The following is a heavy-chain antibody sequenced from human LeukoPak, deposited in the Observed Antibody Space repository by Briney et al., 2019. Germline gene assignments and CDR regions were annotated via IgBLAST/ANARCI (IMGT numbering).Heavy chain of an antibody. J-gene: IGHJ6*03. CDR3: ARGPYYYYMDV. CDR2: IYYSGST. V-gene: IGHV4-59*01. Sequence: SETLSLTCTVSGGSISSYYWNWIRQPAGKGLEWIGYIYYSGSTNYNPSLKSRVTITTDTSKNQFSLKLSSVTAADTAVYYCARGPYYYYMDVWGKGATVTVSS. CDR1: GGSISSYY.